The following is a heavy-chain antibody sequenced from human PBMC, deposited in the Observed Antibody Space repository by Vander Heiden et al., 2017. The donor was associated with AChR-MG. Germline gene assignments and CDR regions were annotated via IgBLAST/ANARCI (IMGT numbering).Heavy chain of an antibody. J-gene: IGHJ6*02. D-gene: IGHD3-9*01. Sequence: EVQLVESGGGWVKPGGSLRLSCAASGFTFSNDWMSLVRQAPGKGLEWVGRIKSKTDGGTTDYAAPVKGRFTISRDDSKNTLYLQMNSLKTEDTAVYYCTTGAGRNYDILTGYYGMDVWGQGTTVTVSS. V-gene: IGHV3-15*01. CDR1: GFTFSNDW. CDR2: IKSKTDGGTT. CDR3: TTGAGRNYDILTGYYGMDV.